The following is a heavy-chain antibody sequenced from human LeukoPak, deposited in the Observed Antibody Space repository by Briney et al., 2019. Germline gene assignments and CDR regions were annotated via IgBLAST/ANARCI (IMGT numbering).Heavy chain of an antibody. Sequence: ASVKVSCKASGYTFTSYYMHWVRQAPGQGLEWMGIINPSGGSTSYAQKFQGRVTMTRDTSTSTVYMELSSLRSEDTAVYYCARGGGPDYGDYVAPIFDYWGQGTLVTVSS. CDR3: ARGGGPDYGDYVAPIFDY. CDR1: GYTFTSYY. D-gene: IGHD4-17*01. J-gene: IGHJ4*02. CDR2: INPSGGST. V-gene: IGHV1-46*01.